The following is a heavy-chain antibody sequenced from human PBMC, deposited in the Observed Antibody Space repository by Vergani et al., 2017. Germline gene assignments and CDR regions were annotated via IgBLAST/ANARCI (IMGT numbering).Heavy chain of an antibody. J-gene: IGHJ5*02. CDR3: AKSAAGRQWLVRVWFDP. D-gene: IGHD6-19*01. CDR2: ISGSGGST. V-gene: IGHV3-23*01. Sequence: EVQLLESGGGLVQPGGSLRLSCAASGFTFSNYAMSWVRQAPGKGLEWVSAISGSGGSTYYADSVKGRFTISRDNSKNTLYLQMNSLRAEDTAVYYCAKSAAGRQWLVRVWFDPWGQGTLVTVSS. CDR1: GFTFSNYA.